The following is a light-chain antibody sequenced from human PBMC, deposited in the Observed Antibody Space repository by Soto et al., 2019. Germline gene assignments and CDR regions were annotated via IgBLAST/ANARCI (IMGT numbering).Light chain of an antibody. CDR3: QRYGGSPPVT. CDR2: SAS. CDR1: QTFSSSD. J-gene: IGKJ4*01. Sequence: EVVLTQSPGTLSLSPGERAALSCRASQTFSSSDLAWYQHKPGQPPKLIVYSASRRATGIPDRFSGSGSGTDFTLTISRLEPEDFVLYYCQRYGGSPPVTFGGGTKVDIK. V-gene: IGKV3-20*01.